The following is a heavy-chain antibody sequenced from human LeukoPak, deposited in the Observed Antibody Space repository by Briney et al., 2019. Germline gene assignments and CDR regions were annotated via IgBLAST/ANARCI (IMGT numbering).Heavy chain of an antibody. V-gene: IGHV3-53*01. CDR2: IFSGGST. D-gene: IGHD6-19*01. Sequence: PGGSLRLSCVASGFTFSSNSMSWVRQAPGKGLEWVSAIFSGGSTFYADSVTGRFTISRDNSKNTVYLEMNSLRAEDTAVYYCARDLKTSGWYGDFDYWGQGTLVTVSS. CDR1: GFTFSSNS. CDR3: ARDLKTSGWYGDFDY. J-gene: IGHJ4*02.